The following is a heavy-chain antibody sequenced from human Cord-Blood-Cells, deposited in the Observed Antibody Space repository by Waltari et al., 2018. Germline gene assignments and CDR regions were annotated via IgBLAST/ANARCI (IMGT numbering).Heavy chain of an antibody. CDR1: GGTFSSYT. V-gene: IGHV1-69*08. D-gene: IGHD2-21*01. J-gene: IGHJ2*01. Sequence: QVQLVQSGAEVKKPGSSVKVSCKASGGTFSSYTNSWVRQAPGQGLEWMGRIIPILGIANYAQKFQGRVTITADKSTSTAYMELSSLRSEDTAVYYCARDRCGGDCSSPDWYFDLWGRGTLVTVSS. CDR2: IIPILGIA. CDR3: ARDRCGGDCSSPDWYFDL.